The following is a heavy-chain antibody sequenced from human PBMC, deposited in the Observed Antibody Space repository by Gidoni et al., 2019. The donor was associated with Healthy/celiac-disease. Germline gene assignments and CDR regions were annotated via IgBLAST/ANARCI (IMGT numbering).Heavy chain of an antibody. J-gene: IGHJ4*02. CDR3: ARVAMATLRGGGYYFDY. Sequence: QVQLVQSGAEVKKPRASVKVSSKASGGPFSRYATSWVRQAPGQGLEWMGGIIPIFGTANYAQKFQGRVTITADKSTSTAYMELSSLRSEDTAVYYCARVAMATLRGGGYYFDYWGQGTLVTVSS. CDR2: IIPIFGTA. V-gene: IGHV1-69*06. CDR1: GGPFSRYA. D-gene: IGHD5-12*01.